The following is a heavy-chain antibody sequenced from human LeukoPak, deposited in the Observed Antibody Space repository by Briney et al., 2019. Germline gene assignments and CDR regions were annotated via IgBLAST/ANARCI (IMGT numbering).Heavy chain of an antibody. CDR2: IYHSGST. CDR3: ARFCGSTSWHSGYYYGIDV. J-gene: IGHJ6*02. Sequence: PGGSLRLSCAASGFIFSRYWMSWVRQPPGKGLEWIGEIYHSGSTNYNPSLESRVTVSVDKSKNQFSLDLSSVTAADTAVYYCARFCGSTSWHSGYYYGIDVWGQGTTVTVSS. CDR1: GFIFSRYW. D-gene: IGHD2-2*01. V-gene: IGHV4-4*02.